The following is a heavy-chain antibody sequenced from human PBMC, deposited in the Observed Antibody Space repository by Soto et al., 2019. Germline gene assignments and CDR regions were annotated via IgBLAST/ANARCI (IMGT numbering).Heavy chain of an antibody. J-gene: IGHJ3*02. CDR2: ISYDGSNK. CDR3: AKDFPHTTNGGDAFDI. CDR1: GFTFSSYG. D-gene: IGHD1-26*01. V-gene: IGHV3-30*18. Sequence: QVQLVESGGGVVQPGRSLRLSCAASGFTFSSYGMHWVRQAPGKGLEWVAVISYDGSNKYYADSVKGRFTISRDNSKNTLYLQMNSLRAEDTAVYYCAKDFPHTTNGGDAFDIWGQGTMVTVSS.